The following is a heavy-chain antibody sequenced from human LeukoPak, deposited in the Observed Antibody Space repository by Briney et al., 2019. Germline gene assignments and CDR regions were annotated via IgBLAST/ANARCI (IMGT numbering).Heavy chain of an antibody. Sequence: SETLSLTCAVYVGSFSGYYWSWIRQPPGKGLEWIGEINHRGGSNYNPSLRSRVTISVDTSKNQFSLKLNSVTAADTAVYYCARTPLEMATINGAFDIWGQGTMVTVSS. CDR3: ARTPLEMATINGAFDI. V-gene: IGHV4-34*01. CDR1: VGSFSGYY. CDR2: INHRGGS. J-gene: IGHJ3*02. D-gene: IGHD5-24*01.